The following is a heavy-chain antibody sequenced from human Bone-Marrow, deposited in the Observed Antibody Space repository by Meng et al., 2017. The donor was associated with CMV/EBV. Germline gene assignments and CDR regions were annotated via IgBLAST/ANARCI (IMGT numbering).Heavy chain of an antibody. CDR2: ISGSGGST. CDR3: ARVIAARPRYFDL. Sequence: GESLKISCAASGFTFHNYAMTWVRQAPGKGLEWVSAISGSGGSTYYADSVKGRFTISRDNSKNTLYLQMNSLRAEDTAVYYCARVIAARPRYFDLWGRGTLDTVSS. CDR1: GFTFHNYA. V-gene: IGHV3-23*01. D-gene: IGHD6-6*01. J-gene: IGHJ2*01.